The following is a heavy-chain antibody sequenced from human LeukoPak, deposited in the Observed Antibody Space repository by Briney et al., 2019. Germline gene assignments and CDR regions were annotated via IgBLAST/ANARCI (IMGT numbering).Heavy chain of an antibody. CDR3: AKEAAVAGVLAEYFQH. D-gene: IGHD6-19*01. CDR2: ITTSSSSK. Sequence: GGSLRLSCAASGFTFSTYSMSWVRQAPGKGLEWVSSITTSSSSKYYADSVKGRFTISRDNSKNTLYLQMNSLRAEDTAVYYCAKEAAVAGVLAEYFQHWGQGTLVTVSS. CDR1: GFTFSTYS. J-gene: IGHJ1*01. V-gene: IGHV3-21*01.